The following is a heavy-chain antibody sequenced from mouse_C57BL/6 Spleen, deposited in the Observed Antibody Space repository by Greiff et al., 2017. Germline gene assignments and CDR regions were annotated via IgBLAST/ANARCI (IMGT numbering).Heavy chain of an antibody. CDR2: IYPGSGST. J-gene: IGHJ3*01. CDR1: GYTFTSYW. V-gene: IGHV1-55*01. D-gene: IGHD2-4*01. Sequence: QVQLQQPGAELVKPGASVKMSCKASGYTFTSYWITWVKQRPGQGLEWIGDIYPGSGSTNYNEKFKSKATLTVDTSSSTAYMQLSSLTSEDSAVYYCARDDDYDGPFAYWGQGTLVTVSA. CDR3: ARDDDYDGPFAY.